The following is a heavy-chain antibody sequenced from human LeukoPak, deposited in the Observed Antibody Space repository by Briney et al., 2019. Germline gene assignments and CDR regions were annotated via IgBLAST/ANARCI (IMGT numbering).Heavy chain of an antibody. CDR1: GFSLSSYS. CDR2: ISISSSYI. D-gene: IGHD3-10*01. J-gene: IGHJ4*02. CDR3: AREAVTYGSGADPLDY. Sequence: PGGSLRLSCAASGFSLSSYSMNWVRQAPGKGLEWVSSISISSSYIYYADSVKGRFTISRDNAKNSLYLQMNSLSAEDTAVYYCAREAVTYGSGADPLDYWGQGTLVTVSS. V-gene: IGHV3-21*01.